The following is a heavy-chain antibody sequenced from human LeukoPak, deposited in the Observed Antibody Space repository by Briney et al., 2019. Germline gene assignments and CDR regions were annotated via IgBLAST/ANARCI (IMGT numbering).Heavy chain of an antibody. Sequence: GGSLRLSCAASGFTFNNAGMSWVRQAPGKGLEWVGRIKRKADGGTTDYAAPVKGRFTISRDDSKNTLYLQMNSLKTEDTAVYYCTTVLYYDSSGCYRRATNWGQGTLVTVSS. CDR3: TTVLYYDSSGCYRRATN. CDR2: IKRKADGGTT. CDR1: GFTFNNAG. V-gene: IGHV3-15*01. D-gene: IGHD3-22*01. J-gene: IGHJ4*02.